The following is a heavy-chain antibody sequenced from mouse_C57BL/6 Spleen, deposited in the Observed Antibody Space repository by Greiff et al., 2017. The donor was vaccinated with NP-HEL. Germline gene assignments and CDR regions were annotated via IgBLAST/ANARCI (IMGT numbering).Heavy chain of an antibody. D-gene: IGHD1-1*01. J-gene: IGHJ2*01. CDR3: ARQHYGSSYEYYFDY. Sequence: QVQLQQSGAELVKPGASVKMSCKASGYTFTSYWITWVKQRPGQGLEWIGDIYPGSGSTNYNEKFKSKATLTVDTSSSTAYMQLSSLTSEDSAVYYCARQHYGSSYEYYFDYWGQGTTLTVSS. CDR2: IYPGSGST. V-gene: IGHV1-55*01. CDR1: GYTFTSYW.